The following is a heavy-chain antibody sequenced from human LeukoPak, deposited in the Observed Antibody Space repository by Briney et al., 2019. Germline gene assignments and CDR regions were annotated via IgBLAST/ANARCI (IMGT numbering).Heavy chain of an antibody. CDR3: AKVEGASKASVY. CDR1: GFTFSNYA. V-gene: IGHV3-23*01. Sequence: GGSLRLSCAAAGFTFSNYAMTWVRQAPGKRLEWVSSISGSGGSTYYADSVKGRFTISRDNSKNTLYLQMYSLRAEDTAVYYCAKVEGASKASVYWGQGALVTVSS. J-gene: IGHJ4*02. D-gene: IGHD1-1*01. CDR2: ISGSGGST.